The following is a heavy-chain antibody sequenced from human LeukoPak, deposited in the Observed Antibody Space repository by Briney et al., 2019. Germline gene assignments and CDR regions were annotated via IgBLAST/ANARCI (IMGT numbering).Heavy chain of an antibody. V-gene: IGHV4-59*01. J-gene: IGHJ6*02. CDR2: IYYSGST. D-gene: IGHD1-26*01. CDR1: GGSISSYY. Sequence: KPSETLSLTCTVSGGSISSYYWSWIRQPPGKGLEWIGYIYYSGSTNYNPSLKSRVTISVHTSKNQFSLKLSSVTAADTAVYYCARTSGRYGYYGMDVWGQGTTVTVSS. CDR3: ARTSGRYGYYGMDV.